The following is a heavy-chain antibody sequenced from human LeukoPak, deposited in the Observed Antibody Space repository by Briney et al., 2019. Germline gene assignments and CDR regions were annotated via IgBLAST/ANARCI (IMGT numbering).Heavy chain of an antibody. CDR3: ARSRYSSGRGAFEY. V-gene: IGHV3-30*02. CDR2: IRYDGSNK. D-gene: IGHD6-19*01. CDR1: GFTFSSYG. J-gene: IGHJ4*02. Sequence: GGSLRLSCAASGFTFSSYGMHWVRQAPGKGLEWVAFIRYDGSNKYYADSVKGRFTISRDNSKNTLYLQMNSLRAEDTAVYYCARSRYSSGRGAFEYWGQGTLVTVSS.